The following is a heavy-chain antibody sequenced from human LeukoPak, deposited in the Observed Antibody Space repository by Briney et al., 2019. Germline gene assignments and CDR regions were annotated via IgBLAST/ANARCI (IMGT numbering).Heavy chain of an antibody. D-gene: IGHD3-22*01. CDR2: IGAYNGNT. CDR3: ARDFGYESSGYYGIFGAFDI. V-gene: IGHV1-18*01. CDR1: GYTFTSYG. J-gene: IGHJ3*02. Sequence: ASVKVSCKASGYTFTSYGISWVRQAHGQGLEWMGWIGAYNGNTNYAQKLQGRVTMTTDTSTSTAYMELRSLRSDDTAVYYCARDFGYESSGYYGIFGAFDIWGQGIMVTVSS.